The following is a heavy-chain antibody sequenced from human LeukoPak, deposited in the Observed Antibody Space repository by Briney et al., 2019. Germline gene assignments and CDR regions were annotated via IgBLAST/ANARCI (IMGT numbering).Heavy chain of an antibody. J-gene: IGHJ4*02. CDR3: AKSFCGGDCYGIDH. Sequence: PGSSLRLSCAASGGTFTSSPMHWVRQAPGKGLEWVAVISYDGGDKYSADSVKGRFTVSRDNSKNTLSLQMNSLRPDDTAVYYCAKSFCGGDCYGIDHWGQGTLVTVSS. CDR1: GGTFTSSP. D-gene: IGHD2-21*02. CDR2: ISYDGGDK. V-gene: IGHV3-30*04.